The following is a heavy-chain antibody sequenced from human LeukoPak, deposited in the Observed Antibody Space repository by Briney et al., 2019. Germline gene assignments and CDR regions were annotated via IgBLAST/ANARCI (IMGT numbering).Heavy chain of an antibody. Sequence: GGSLRLSCAASGFTVSSNYMSWVRQAPGKGLEWVSVIYSGGSTYYADSVKGRFTISRDNSKNTLYLQMNSLRAEDTAVYYCARIARGVATDFFDYWGQGTLVTVSS. V-gene: IGHV3-66*02. D-gene: IGHD5-12*01. CDR1: GFTVSSNY. CDR2: IYSGGST. J-gene: IGHJ4*02. CDR3: ARIARGVATDFFDY.